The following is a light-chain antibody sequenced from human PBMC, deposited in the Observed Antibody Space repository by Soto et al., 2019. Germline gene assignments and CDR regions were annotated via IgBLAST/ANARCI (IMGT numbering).Light chain of an antibody. CDR2: EVS. CDR1: SSDVGGYNY. CDR3: SSYTSSSTLV. V-gene: IGLV2-14*01. Sequence: QSALTQPASVSGSPGQSITISCTGTSSDVGGYNYGSWYQQHPGKAPKLMIYEVSNRPSGVSNRFSGSKSGNTASLTISGLQAEDEAAYYCSSYTSSSTLVFGTGTKLTVL. J-gene: IGLJ1*01.